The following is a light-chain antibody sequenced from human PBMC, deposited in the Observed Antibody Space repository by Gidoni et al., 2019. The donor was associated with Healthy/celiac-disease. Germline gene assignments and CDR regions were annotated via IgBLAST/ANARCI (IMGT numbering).Light chain of an antibody. CDR1: ALPKQY. J-gene: IGLJ3*02. Sequence: SYELTQPPSVSVATGQTARITCSGDALPKQYAYWYQQTPGQAPVLVRYKDSERPSGIPGRFSGSSSGTTVTLTISGVQAEDEADYYCQSADSSGTYRVFGGGTKLTVL. V-gene: IGLV3-25*02. CDR3: QSADSSGTYRV. CDR2: KDS.